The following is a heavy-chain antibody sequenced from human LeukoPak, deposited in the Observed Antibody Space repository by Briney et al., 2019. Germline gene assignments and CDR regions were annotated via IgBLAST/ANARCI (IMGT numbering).Heavy chain of an antibody. D-gene: IGHD5-24*01. J-gene: IGHJ3*02. CDR2: ISYDGSNK. Sequence: GGSLRLSCAASGFTFSSYAMHWVRQAPGKGLEWVAVISYDGSNKYYADSVKGRFTISRDNSKNTLYLQMNSLRAEDTAVYYCARDGTDGPIPLGAFDIWGQGTMVTVSS. CDR1: GFTFSSYA. CDR3: ARDGTDGPIPLGAFDI. V-gene: IGHV3-30-3*01.